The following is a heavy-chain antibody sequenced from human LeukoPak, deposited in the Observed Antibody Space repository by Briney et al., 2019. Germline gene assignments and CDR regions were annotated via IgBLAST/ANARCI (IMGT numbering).Heavy chain of an antibody. CDR2: VYPGDSDT. CDR3: ARQAITFGGATYFDS. D-gene: IGHD3-16*01. V-gene: IGHV5-51*01. J-gene: IGHJ4*02. CDR1: GYSFTSYW. Sequence: LGESLKISCKGSGYSFTSYWIGWVRQMPGKGLEWMGIVYPGDSDTRYSPSFQGQVTISADKSISTAYLQWSSLKASDTAMYYCARQAITFGGATYFDSWAQGTLVTVSS.